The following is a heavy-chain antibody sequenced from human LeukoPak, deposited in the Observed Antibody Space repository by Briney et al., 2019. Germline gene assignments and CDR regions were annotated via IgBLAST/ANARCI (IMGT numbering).Heavy chain of an antibody. V-gene: IGHV1-18*01. Sequence: ASVKVSCKASGGTFSSYAISWVRQAPGQGLEWMGWISTYNGNTNYAQKLQGRVTLTTDTSTSTAYMELRSLRSDDTAVYYCARDPKIRTYYYDSSGYYFDYWGQGTLVTVSS. D-gene: IGHD3-22*01. CDR3: ARDPKIRTYYYDSSGYYFDY. J-gene: IGHJ4*02. CDR2: ISTYNGNT. CDR1: GGTFSSYA.